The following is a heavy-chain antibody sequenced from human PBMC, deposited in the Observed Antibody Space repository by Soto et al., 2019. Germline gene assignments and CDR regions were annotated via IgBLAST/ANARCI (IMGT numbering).Heavy chain of an antibody. CDR1: GFSLNNFA. D-gene: IGHD2-2*01. CDR3: ARDCGSTSCSVWHY. CDR2: ITSSGDKT. Sequence: EVQLLESGGDLVQPGGSLRLSCAASGFSLNNFAMTWVRQAPGKGLEWVSGITSSGDKTYYADSVKGRFIISRDNSKNPLYLQMNKLRVEDTALYYCARDCGSTSCSVWHYWGQGTLVTVSS. J-gene: IGHJ4*02. V-gene: IGHV3-23*01.